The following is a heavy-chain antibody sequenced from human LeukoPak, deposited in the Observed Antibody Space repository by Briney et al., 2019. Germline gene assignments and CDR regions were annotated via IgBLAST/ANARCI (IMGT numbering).Heavy chain of an antibody. D-gene: IGHD6-13*01. V-gene: IGHV4-34*01. CDR1: GGSFSGYY. Sequence: SETLSLTCAVYGGSFSGYYWSWIRQPPGKGLEWIGEINHSGSTNYNPSLKSRVTISVDTSKNQFSLKLSSATAADTAVYYCARGLEQQLPHYWGQGTLVTVSS. CDR2: INHSGST. J-gene: IGHJ4*02. CDR3: ARGLEQQLPHY.